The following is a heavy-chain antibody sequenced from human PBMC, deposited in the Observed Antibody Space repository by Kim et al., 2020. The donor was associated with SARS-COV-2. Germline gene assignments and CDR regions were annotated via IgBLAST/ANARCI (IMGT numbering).Heavy chain of an antibody. CDR2: IYYSGST. D-gene: IGHD5-12*01. CDR1: GGSVSSGSYY. CDR3: ARDRGALKSRGYSGYDNNWFDP. V-gene: IGHV4-61*01. J-gene: IGHJ5*02. Sequence: SETLSLTCTVSGGSVSSGSYYWSWIRQPPGKGLEWIGYIYYSGSTNYNPSLKSRVTISVDTSKNQFSLKLSSVTAADTAVYYCARDRGALKSRGYSGYDNNWFDPWGQGTLVTVSS.